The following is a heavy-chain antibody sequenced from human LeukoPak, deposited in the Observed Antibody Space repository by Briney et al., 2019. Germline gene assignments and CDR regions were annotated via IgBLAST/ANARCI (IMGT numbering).Heavy chain of an antibody. J-gene: IGHJ5*02. CDR2: ISGSGGST. V-gene: IGHV3-23*01. D-gene: IGHD6-13*01. CDR3: AREGAAAATSGYWFDP. CDR1: GFTFSSYA. Sequence: PGGSLRLSCAASGFTFSSYAMSWVRQAPGKGLEWVSAISGSGGSTYYADSVKGRFTISRDNSKNTLYLQMNSLRAEDTAVYYCAREGAAAATSGYWFDPWGQGTLVTVSS.